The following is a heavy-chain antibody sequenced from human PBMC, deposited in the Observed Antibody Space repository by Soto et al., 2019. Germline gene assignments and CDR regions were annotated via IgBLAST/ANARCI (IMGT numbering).Heavy chain of an antibody. V-gene: IGHV4-31*01. CDR3: ARDSSGYYYGMDV. CDR1: GGSISSGGYY. J-gene: IGHJ6*02. D-gene: IGHD3-22*01. CDR2: IYYSGST. Sequence: SETLSLTCTVSGGSISSGGYYWSWIRQHPGKGLEWIGYIYYSGSTYYNPSLKSQVTISVDTSKNQFSLKLSSVTAADTAVYYCARDSSGYYYGMDVWGQGTTVTVSS.